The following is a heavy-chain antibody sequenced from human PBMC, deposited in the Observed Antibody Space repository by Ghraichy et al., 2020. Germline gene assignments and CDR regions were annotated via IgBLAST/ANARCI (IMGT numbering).Heavy chain of an antibody. CDR2: IYFSGIT. D-gene: IGHD3-10*01. CDR1: GGSINNYC. V-gene: IGHV4-59*08. J-gene: IGHJ6*02. Sequence: SETLSLTCTVSGGSINNYCCSWIWQPQPKGQERVGYIYFSGITNYSSSLKSRVTISVDTSNNQFSLKLNFVTAADTAVYYCARLKDYYASGSPGYGMDVWGQGSTVTVSS. CDR3: ARLKDYYASGSPGYGMDV.